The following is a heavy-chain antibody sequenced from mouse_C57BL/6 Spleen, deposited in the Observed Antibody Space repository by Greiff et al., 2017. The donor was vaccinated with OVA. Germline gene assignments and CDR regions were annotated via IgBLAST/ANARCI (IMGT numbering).Heavy chain of an antibody. Sequence: LVESGAELARPGASVKLSCKASGYTFTSYGISWVKQRTGQGLEWIGEIYPRSGNTYYNEKFKGKATLTADKSSSTAYMELRSLTSEDSAVYFCARGAAQARFDYWGQGTTLTVSS. V-gene: IGHV1-81*01. CDR3: ARGAAQARFDY. D-gene: IGHD3-2*02. CDR2: IYPRSGNT. J-gene: IGHJ2*01. CDR1: GYTFTSYG.